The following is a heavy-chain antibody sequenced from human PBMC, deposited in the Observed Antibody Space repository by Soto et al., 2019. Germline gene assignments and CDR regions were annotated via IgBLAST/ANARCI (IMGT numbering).Heavy chain of an antibody. CDR1: GGSISSYY. J-gene: IGHJ6*02. D-gene: IGHD4-17*01. CDR2: IYYSGST. CDR3: ARDYGDYKDYYYYGVDV. V-gene: IGHV4-59*01. Sequence: SETLSLTCTVSGGSISSYYWSWIRQPPGKGLEWIGYIYYSGSTNYNPSLKSRVTISVDTSKNQFSLKLSSVTAADTAVYYCARDYGDYKDYYYYGVDVWGQGTTVTVSS.